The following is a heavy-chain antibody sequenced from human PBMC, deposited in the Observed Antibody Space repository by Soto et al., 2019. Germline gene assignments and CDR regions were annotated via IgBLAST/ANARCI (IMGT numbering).Heavy chain of an antibody. CDR2: INPNSGGT. CDR1: GYTFTGYY. V-gene: IGHV1-2*04. CDR3: ARGYSSGRYHYGMDV. Sequence: ASVKVSCKASGYTFTGYYMHWVRQAPGQGLEWMGWINPNSGGTNYAQKFQGWVTMTRDTSISTAYMELSRLRSDDTAVYYCARGYSSGRYHYGMDVWGQGTTVTVSS. D-gene: IGHD6-19*01. J-gene: IGHJ6*02.